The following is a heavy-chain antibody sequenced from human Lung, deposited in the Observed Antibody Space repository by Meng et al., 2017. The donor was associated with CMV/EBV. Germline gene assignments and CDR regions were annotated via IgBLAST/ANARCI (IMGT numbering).Heavy chain of an antibody. V-gene: IGHV3-74*01. J-gene: IGHJ4*02. D-gene: IGHD1-26*01. CDR3: ARGVAEFLGWEMGH. Sequence: EGDLVGAGGGLVQPGGSLRLSCEGSGFTISTHWMHWARQVPGKGLEWVSRMKSDENRINYADSVKGRFTISRDNDKNTVYLQMNSLRAEDTAVYYCARGVAEFLGWEMGHWGQGTLVTVSS. CDR2: MKSDENRI. CDR1: GFTISTHW.